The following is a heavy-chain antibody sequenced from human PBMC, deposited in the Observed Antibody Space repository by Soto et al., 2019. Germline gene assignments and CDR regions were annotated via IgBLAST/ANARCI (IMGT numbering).Heavy chain of an antibody. D-gene: IGHD5-18*01. J-gene: IGHJ4*02. CDR2: IIPIFGTA. Sequence: ASVKVSCKASGGTFSSYAISWVRQAPGQGLEWMGGIIPIFGTANYAQKFQGRVTITADESTSTAYMELSSLRSEDTAVYYCARARWDTAMVFDYWGQGTLVTVSS. CDR1: GGTFSSYA. CDR3: ARARWDTAMVFDY. V-gene: IGHV1-69*13.